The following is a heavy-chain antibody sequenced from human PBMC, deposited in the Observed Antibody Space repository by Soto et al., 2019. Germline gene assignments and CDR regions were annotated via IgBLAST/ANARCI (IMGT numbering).Heavy chain of an antibody. CDR3: ARDRGVAPPVAGNTHYYYYMGV. J-gene: IGHJ6*03. V-gene: IGHV1-18*01. CDR2: ISAYNGNT. Sequence: QDQLVQSGVEVKKPGASVKVSSKASGYSFTNYGITWVRQAPGQGFEWMGWISAYNGNTNYAQKFQGRVTMTTNASTSTAYLELRSLRSDDTAVYYCARDRGVAPPVAGNTHYYYYMGVWGKGTTVTVSS. CDR1: GYSFTNYG. D-gene: IGHD6-19*01.